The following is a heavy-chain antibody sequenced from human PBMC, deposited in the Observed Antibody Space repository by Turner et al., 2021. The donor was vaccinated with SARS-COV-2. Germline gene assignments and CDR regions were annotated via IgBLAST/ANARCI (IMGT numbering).Heavy chain of an antibody. V-gene: IGHV1-24*01. CDR1: GYTLTELS. CDR2: VGREEGET. J-gene: IGHJ6*02. CDR3: ATGVAVAGTRSDYYYDYGMDV. D-gene: IGHD6-19*01. Sequence: VKPVQSCAEAMQHGASVKVPCKDSGYTLTELSMHCVRQAPGKGREWMRAVGREEGETHYEQKCRSRVTMTENTSADTAYKKLSSQRSEDTAVDYCATGVAVAGTRSDYYYDYGMDVWGQGTTVTVSS.